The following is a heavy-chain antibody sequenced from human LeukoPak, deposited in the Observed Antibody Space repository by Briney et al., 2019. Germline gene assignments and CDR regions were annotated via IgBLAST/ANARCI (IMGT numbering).Heavy chain of an antibody. CDR1: GFTVSCNY. CDR3: ARDSSDSSSWHGYFDY. CDR2: IYSGGAT. J-gene: IGHJ4*02. D-gene: IGHD6-13*01. Sequence: GGSLRLSRAASGFTVSCNYMSWVRQAPGQGLEWVSVIYSGGATFYADSVKGRFTISRDNSKNTLYLQMNSLRAEDTAVYYCARDSSDSSSWHGYFDYWGQGTLVSVSS. V-gene: IGHV3-66*01.